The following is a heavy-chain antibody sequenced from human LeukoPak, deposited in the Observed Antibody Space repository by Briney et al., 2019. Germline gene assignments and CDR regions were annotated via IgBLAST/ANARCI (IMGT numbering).Heavy chain of an antibody. CDR2: IKNKGDGGTT. J-gene: IGHJ4*02. CDR1: GSGFSFSNAW. Sequence: GGSLRLSCAASGSGFSFSNAWMTWVRQAPGEGLEWVGRIKNKGDGGTTDYAAPVKGRFTLSRDDSKSTLYLQMNSLKVEDTAMYYCSTDWYDYWGQGTLVTVSS. V-gene: IGHV3-15*01. CDR3: STDWYDY. D-gene: IGHD6-13*01.